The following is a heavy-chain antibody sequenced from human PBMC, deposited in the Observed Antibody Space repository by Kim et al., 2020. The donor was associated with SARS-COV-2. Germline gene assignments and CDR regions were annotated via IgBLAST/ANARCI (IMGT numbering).Heavy chain of an antibody. J-gene: IGHJ5*02. V-gene: IGHV4-59*01. CDR1: GGSISSYY. CDR2: IYYSGST. D-gene: IGHD6-13*01. CDR3: ARDQYSSSMFGQQYNWLDP. Sequence: SETLSLTCTVSGGSISSYYWSWIRQPPGKGLEWIGYIYYSGSTNYNPSLKSRVTISVDTSKNQFSLKLSSVTAADTAVYYCARDQYSSSMFGQQYNWLDPWGQGTLVTVSS.